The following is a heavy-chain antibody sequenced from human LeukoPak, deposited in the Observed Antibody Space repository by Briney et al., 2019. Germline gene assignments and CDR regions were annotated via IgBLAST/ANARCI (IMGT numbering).Heavy chain of an antibody. CDR1: GGSISSSTYY. CDR2: IYYSGPT. J-gene: IGHJ5*02. CDR3: AKGAGGFSYYNWFAP. Sequence: SETLSLTCTVSGGSISSSTYYWGWIRQPPGKGLEWIGSIYYSGPTHYNPSLESRVTISVDTAKNQFSLKLASVPAADTAVYYCAKGAGGFSYYNWFAPWGQGTLVTVSS. D-gene: IGHD5-18*01. V-gene: IGHV4-39*07.